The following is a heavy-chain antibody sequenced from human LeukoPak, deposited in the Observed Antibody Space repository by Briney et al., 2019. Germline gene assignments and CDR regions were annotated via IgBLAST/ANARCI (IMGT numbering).Heavy chain of an antibody. J-gene: IGHJ4*02. CDR1: GGSISSGTYY. D-gene: IGHD3-10*01. CDR3: ARHVALTMVRVYYFDY. V-gene: IGHV4-39*01. Sequence: SETLSLTCTVSGGSISSGTYYWGWIRQPPGKGLEWIGSIYYSGSTYYNPSLKSRVTISVDTSKNQFSLKLSSVTAADTAVYYCARHVALTMVRVYYFDYWGQGTLVTVSS. CDR2: IYYSGST.